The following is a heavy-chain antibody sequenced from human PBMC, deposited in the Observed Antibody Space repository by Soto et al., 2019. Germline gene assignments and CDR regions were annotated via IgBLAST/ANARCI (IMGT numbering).Heavy chain of an antibody. D-gene: IGHD2-8*02. V-gene: IGHV4-34*01. CDR3: ARDKITGLFDY. CDR1: GGSFSGYY. Sequence: QVQLQQWGAGLLKPSETLSLPCAVYGGSFSGYYWTWIRQPPGTGLEWIGEINHSGSTNYNPSLKSRVTISVDTAKNQCSLKLTSVTAADTAVYYCARDKITGLFDYWGQGTLVTVSS. J-gene: IGHJ4*02. CDR2: INHSGST.